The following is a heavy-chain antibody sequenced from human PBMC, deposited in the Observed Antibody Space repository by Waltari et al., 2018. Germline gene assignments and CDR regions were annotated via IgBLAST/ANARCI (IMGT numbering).Heavy chain of an antibody. Sequence: EVQLLESGGGLVQPGGSLRLSCAASGFTFSSYAMSWVRQAPGKGLAGVSAISVSGGSTYYADSVKGRFTISRYNSKNPLYLQMNSLRAEDTAVYYCAKDCTATAMVDYWGQGTLVTVSS. CDR3: AKDCTATAMVDY. J-gene: IGHJ4*02. D-gene: IGHD5-18*01. CDR1: GFTFSSYA. CDR2: ISVSGGST. V-gene: IGHV3-23*01.